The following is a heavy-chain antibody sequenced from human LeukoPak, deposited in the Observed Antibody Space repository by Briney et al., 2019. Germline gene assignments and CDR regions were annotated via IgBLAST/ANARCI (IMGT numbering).Heavy chain of an antibody. CDR2: MNTNSGNT. V-gene: IGHV1-8*01. Sequence: ASVKVSCKASGYTFTSYDINWVRQATGQGLEWMGWMNTNSGNTGYAQKFQGRVTMTRNTYISTDYMELSSLRSEDTAVYYFAKLKRYILRYFDWRKIYGMDVWGQGTTVTVSS. J-gene: IGHJ6*02. CDR1: GYTFTSYD. CDR3: AKLKRYILRYFDWRKIYGMDV. D-gene: IGHD3-9*01.